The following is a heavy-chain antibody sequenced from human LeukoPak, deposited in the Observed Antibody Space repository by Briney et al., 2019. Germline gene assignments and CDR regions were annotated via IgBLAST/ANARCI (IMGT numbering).Heavy chain of an antibody. J-gene: IGHJ6*03. V-gene: IGHV3-21*01. CDR2: ISSSGNYI. CDR3: ARGGGSGGSTFYYFYYYYMDV. Sequence: GGSLSLSCAASGFIFSSYSMNWVRQAPGKGLEWVSSISSSGNYIYYADSVKGRFTISRDNAKNSLYLQMNSLRAEDTAVYYCARGGGSGGSTFYYFYYYYMDVWGKGTTVTVSS. CDR1: GFIFSSYS. D-gene: IGHD2-15*01.